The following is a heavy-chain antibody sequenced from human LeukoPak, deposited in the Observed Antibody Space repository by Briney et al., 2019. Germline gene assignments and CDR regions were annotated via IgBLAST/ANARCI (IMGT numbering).Heavy chain of an antibody. CDR3: ARPSDGDYVQFDY. V-gene: IGHV4-59*01. Sequence: SETLSLTCTVSGGSISSYYWSWIRQPPGKGLEWIGYIYYNGSTNYNPSLKSRVTISVDTSKNQFSLKLSSVTAADTAVYYCARPSDGDYVQFDYWGQGTLVTVSS. CDR2: IYYNGST. J-gene: IGHJ4*02. CDR1: GGSISSYY. D-gene: IGHD4-17*01.